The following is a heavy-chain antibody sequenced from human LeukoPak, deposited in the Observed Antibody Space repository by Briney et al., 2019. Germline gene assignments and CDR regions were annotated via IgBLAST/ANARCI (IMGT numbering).Heavy chain of an antibody. Sequence: ASVKVSCKASGYTFTSYGISWVRQAPGQGLEWMGWISAYNGNTNYAQKLQGRVTMTTDTSTSTAYMELRRPRSDVTAVYYCARDWALYYDFWSGYSGMDVWGQGTTVTVSS. CDR1: GYTFTSYG. CDR2: ISAYNGNT. J-gene: IGHJ6*02. V-gene: IGHV1-18*01. CDR3: ARDWALYYDFWSGYSGMDV. D-gene: IGHD3-3*01.